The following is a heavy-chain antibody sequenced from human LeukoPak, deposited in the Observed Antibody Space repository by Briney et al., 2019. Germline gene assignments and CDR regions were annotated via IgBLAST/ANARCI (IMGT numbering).Heavy chain of an antibody. CDR3: AKGLINDWSALEY. J-gene: IGHJ4*02. V-gene: IGHV3-23*01. Sequence: GGSPRLSCAASGFTFSSYAMTWVRQAPGKGLEWVSAISGSGGTTYYADSVRGRFTISRDNSKNTVYLQMNSLRAEDTAIYYCAKGLINDWSALEYWGQGILVTVSS. D-gene: IGHD3-9*01. CDR2: ISGSGGTT. CDR1: GFTFSSYA.